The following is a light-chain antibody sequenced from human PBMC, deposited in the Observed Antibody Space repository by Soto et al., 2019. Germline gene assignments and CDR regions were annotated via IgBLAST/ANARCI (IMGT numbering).Light chain of an antibody. CDR1: ESIDNW. CDR2: AAS. CDR3: QQYHTDWT. V-gene: IGKV1-5*01. Sequence: DIQMTQSPSTLSASVGDTVTITCRASESIDNWLAWYQQKPGKAPNLLIFAASTLVRGVPSRFSGRGSGTEFTLTISSLQADDYATFSCQQYHTDWTFGQGTKVEIK. J-gene: IGKJ1*01.